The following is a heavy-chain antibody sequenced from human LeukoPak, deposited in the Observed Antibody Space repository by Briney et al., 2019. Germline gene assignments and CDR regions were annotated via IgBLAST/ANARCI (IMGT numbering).Heavy chain of an antibody. V-gene: IGHV4-34*01. CDR2: IDHRGDT. Sequence: KPSETLYLTCAVYGGSFSRYYWSWIRQSPGKGLECIAEIDHRGDTNYNPSVKSRVTISVDTSKNQFSLKVRSLSAADTAVYYCARGATISETGYFDFWGQGTLVTVSS. CDR3: ARGATISETGYFDF. J-gene: IGHJ4*03. CDR1: GGSFSRYY. D-gene: IGHD5-24*01.